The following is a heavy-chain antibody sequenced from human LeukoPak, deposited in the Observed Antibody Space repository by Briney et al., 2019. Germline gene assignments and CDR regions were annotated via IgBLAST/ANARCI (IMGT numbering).Heavy chain of an antibody. D-gene: IGHD2-2*01. CDR3: ARDLSDIIPAANGRYGMDV. CDR1: GYTFTSYA. Sequence: GASVKVPCKASGYTFTSYAISWVRQAPGQGLEWMGRIIPILGIANYAQKFQGRVTITADKSTSTAYMELSSLRSEDTAVYYCARDLSDIIPAANGRYGMDVWGQGTTVTVSS. V-gene: IGHV1-69*04. CDR2: IIPILGIA. J-gene: IGHJ6*02.